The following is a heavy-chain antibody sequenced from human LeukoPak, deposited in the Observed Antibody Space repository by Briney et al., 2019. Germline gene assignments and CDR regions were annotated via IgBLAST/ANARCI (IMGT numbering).Heavy chain of an antibody. Sequence: SETLSLTCTVSGGSISSYYWSWIRLPPGTGLEWIGYIYYSGGTNYNPSLKSRVTISVDTSKNQFSLKLSSVTAADTAVYYCARGPLRNAFDIWGQGTMVTVSS. J-gene: IGHJ3*02. V-gene: IGHV4-59*01. CDR1: GGSISSYY. CDR3: ARGPLRNAFDI. CDR2: IYYSGGT.